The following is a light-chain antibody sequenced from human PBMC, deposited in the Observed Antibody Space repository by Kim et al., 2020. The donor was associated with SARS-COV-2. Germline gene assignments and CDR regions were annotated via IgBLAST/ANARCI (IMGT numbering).Light chain of an antibody. CDR1: SSNIGSNT. V-gene: IGLV1-44*01. J-gene: IGLJ1*01. CDR3: AAWDDILNGLYV. Sequence: RVTISCSGSSSNIGSNTVNWYQQLPGTAPKLLIYSNNQRPSGVPDRFSGSKSGTSASLAISGLQSEDEADYYCAAWDDILNGLYVFGTGTKVTVL. CDR2: SNN.